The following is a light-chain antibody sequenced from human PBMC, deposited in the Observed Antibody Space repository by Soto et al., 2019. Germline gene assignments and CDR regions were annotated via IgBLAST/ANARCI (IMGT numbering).Light chain of an antibody. V-gene: IGKV1-39*01. J-gene: IGKJ1*01. Sequence: DIQMTQSPSTLSASVGDRVTITCRASQSISTYLDWYQVTPGKAPKVLIYAASTLQDGVPSRFSGSGSGTDFTLTIKSLQPEDFATYYCQQNYNLPPWTFGQGTKVDIK. CDR2: AAS. CDR3: QQNYNLPPWT. CDR1: QSISTY.